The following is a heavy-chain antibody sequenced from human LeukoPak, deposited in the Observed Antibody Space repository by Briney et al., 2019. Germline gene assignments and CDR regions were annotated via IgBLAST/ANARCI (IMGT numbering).Heavy chain of an antibody. Sequence: GASVKVSCKASGYTFTSYYMHWVRQAPGQGLEWMGIINPSGGSTSYAQKFQGRVTMTRDTSTSTVYMELSSLRSEDTAVYYCASPGQDTGYSSSWYGGYWGQGTLVTFSS. CDR3: ASPGQDTGYSSSWYGGY. D-gene: IGHD6-13*01. J-gene: IGHJ4*02. V-gene: IGHV1-46*01. CDR1: GYTFTSYY. CDR2: INPSGGST.